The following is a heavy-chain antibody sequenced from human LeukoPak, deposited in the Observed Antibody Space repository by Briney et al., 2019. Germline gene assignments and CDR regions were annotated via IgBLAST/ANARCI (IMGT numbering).Heavy chain of an antibody. V-gene: IGHV3-21*01. Sequence: GGSLRLSCAASGFIFSSYSMNWVRQAPGKGLEWVSSISSSSNYIYYADSVKGRFTISRDNAKNSLYLQMNSLRAEDTAVYYCARDPTYDYVWGSSDYWGQGTLVTVSS. CDR3: ARDPTYDYVWGSSDY. J-gene: IGHJ4*02. D-gene: IGHD3-16*01. CDR1: GFIFSSYS. CDR2: ISSSSNYI.